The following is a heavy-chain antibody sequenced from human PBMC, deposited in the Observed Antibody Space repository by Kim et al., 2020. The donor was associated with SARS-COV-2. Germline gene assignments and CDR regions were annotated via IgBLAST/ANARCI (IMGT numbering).Heavy chain of an antibody. CDR2: IYHSGST. V-gene: IGHV4-39*01. CDR1: GASISNSFHY. CDR3: ARLPRDSSGYVDY. Sequence: SETLSLTCTVSGASISNSFHYWGWIRQPPGKGLEWIGSIYHSGSTYDNPSLKSRVTMSVDTSMNQFSLKLRSVTAADTAIYYCARLPRDSSGYVDYWGQGILVTVSS. D-gene: IGHD3-22*01. J-gene: IGHJ4*02.